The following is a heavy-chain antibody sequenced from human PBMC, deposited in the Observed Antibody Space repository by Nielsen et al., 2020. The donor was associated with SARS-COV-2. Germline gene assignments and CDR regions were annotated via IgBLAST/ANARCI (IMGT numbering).Heavy chain of an antibody. J-gene: IGHJ3*02. V-gene: IGHV3-23*01. D-gene: IGHD3-22*01. CDR1: GFTFSSYG. Sequence: GGSLRLSCAASGFTFSSYGMIWVRQAPGKGLEWVSAMSGSSGTTYYADSVKGRFTISRDNSKNTLYLQMNSLRAEDTAVYYCARDANYYESSGHHYDAFDIWGQGTMVTVSS. CDR2: MSGSSGTT. CDR3: ARDANYYESSGHHYDAFDI.